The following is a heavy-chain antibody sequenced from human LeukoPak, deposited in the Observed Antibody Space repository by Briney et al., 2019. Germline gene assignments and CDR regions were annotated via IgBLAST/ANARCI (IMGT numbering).Heavy chain of an antibody. V-gene: IGHV3-21*01. CDR2: ITSSSSYM. J-gene: IGHJ6*03. D-gene: IGHD6-19*01. CDR3: ARDPYSGGYGAYYYYYMDV. Sequence: GGSLRLSCAASGFTFSSYDMNWVRRTPGKGLEWVSSITSSSSYMFYADSVRGRFTISRDNAENSLYLQMNSLRDEDTAVYYCARDPYSGGYGAYYYYYMDVWGKGTAVTVSS. CDR1: GFTFSSYD.